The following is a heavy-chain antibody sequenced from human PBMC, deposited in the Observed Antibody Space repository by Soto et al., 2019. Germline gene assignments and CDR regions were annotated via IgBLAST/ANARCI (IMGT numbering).Heavy chain of an antibody. Sequence: YRRWLRHSLGQGLEWMGWINANSGGTNYVQKLQGRVTMTRDTSISTAYMELSRLRSDDTAVYYCATDFWSGYTYYFDYWGQGTLVTVSS. CDR3: ATDFWSGYTYYFDY. CDR2: INANSGGT. CDR1: Y. D-gene: IGHD3-3*01. V-gene: IGHV1-2*02. J-gene: IGHJ4*02.